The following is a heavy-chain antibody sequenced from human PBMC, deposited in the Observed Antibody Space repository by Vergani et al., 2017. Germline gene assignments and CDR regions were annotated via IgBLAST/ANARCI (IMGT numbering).Heavy chain of an antibody. CDR1: GFTFTSYG. J-gene: IGHJ4*02. V-gene: IGHV3-64D*06. D-gene: IGHD5-18*01. Sequence: EVQLVESGGGLVQPGGSLRLSCSASGFTFTSYGMHWVRQAPGKGLEYVSLISSNGGSTYYADSVQGRFTISRDNSKNTLYLQMSSLRVEDTAVYYCVKAGMAPYWGQGTLVTVSS. CDR3: VKAGMAPY. CDR2: ISSNGGST.